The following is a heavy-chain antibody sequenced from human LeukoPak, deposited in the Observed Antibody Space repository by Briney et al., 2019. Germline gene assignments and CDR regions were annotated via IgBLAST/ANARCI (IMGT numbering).Heavy chain of an antibody. CDR3: ARDLSDSWNYTDGWFDP. CDR2: IYTSGST. CDR1: GYSISSGYY. J-gene: IGHJ5*02. Sequence: SETLSLTCTVSGYSISSGYYWGWIRQPPGKGLEWIGRIYTSGSTNYNPSLKSRVTMSVDTSKNQYSLKLSSVTAADTAVYYCARDLSDSWNYTDGWFDPWGQGTLVTVSS. V-gene: IGHV4-38-2*02. D-gene: IGHD1-7*01.